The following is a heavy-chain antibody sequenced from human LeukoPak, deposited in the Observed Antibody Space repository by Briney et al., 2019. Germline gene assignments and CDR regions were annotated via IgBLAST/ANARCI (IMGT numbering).Heavy chain of an antibody. CDR1: GGSFSGYY. CDR2: INHSGST. D-gene: IGHD6-13*01. Sequence: SETLSLTCAVYGGSFSGYYWSWIRQPPGKGLEWIGKINHSGSTNYNPSLKSRVTISVDTSKNQFSLKLSSVTAADTAVYYCARAPGYSSSWYPPFDYWGQGTLVTVSS. CDR3: ARAPGYSSSWYPPFDY. V-gene: IGHV4-34*01. J-gene: IGHJ4*02.